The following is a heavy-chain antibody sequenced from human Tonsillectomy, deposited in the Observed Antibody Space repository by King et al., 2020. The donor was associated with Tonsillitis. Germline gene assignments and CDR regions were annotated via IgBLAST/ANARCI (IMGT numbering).Heavy chain of an antibody. Sequence: VQLVESGGGLVKPGGSLRLSCAASGFTFSDAWMSWVRQAPGKGLEWEWVGRIRSKTDGGTPDYTAPIKGRLTISRDDSKNTLYLQMNSLKTEDTAVYYCTPGALGNWGQGTLVTVSS. J-gene: IGHJ4*02. D-gene: IGHD3-16*01. CDR2: IRSKTDGGTP. V-gene: IGHV3-15*01. CDR1: GFTFSDAW. CDR3: TPGALGN.